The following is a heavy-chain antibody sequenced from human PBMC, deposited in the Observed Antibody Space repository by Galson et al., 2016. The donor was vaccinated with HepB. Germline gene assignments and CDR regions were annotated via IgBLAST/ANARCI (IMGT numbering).Heavy chain of an antibody. CDR2: MYRDDDK. V-gene: IGHV2-5*02. Sequence: PALVNPTQSLTLTCTFSGLTLSTTGVGMGWIRQPPGKALEWLALMYRDDDKHYPPSLKSRLTVTKDTSQNQVVLTITNMDPVDTATYSCVHRPEDRCGSPFDYWGQGTLVTVSS. D-gene: IGHD1-26*01. CDR3: VHRPEDRCGSPFDY. CDR1: GLTLSTTGVG. J-gene: IGHJ4*02.